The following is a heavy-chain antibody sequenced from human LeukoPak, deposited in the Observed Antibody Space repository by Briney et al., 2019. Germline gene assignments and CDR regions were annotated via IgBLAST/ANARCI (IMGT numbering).Heavy chain of an antibody. Sequence: PGGSLRLSCAASGFTFSSYAMHWVRQAPGKGLEWVSGISPSGGITYYTDSVKGRFTISRDNSKNTQSLQMNSLRAEDTAVYYCAKDDDWGRYKHWGQGTLVTVSS. CDR3: AKDDDWGRYKH. CDR2: ISPSGGIT. V-gene: IGHV3-23*01. J-gene: IGHJ1*01. D-gene: IGHD3-16*01. CDR1: GFTFSSYA.